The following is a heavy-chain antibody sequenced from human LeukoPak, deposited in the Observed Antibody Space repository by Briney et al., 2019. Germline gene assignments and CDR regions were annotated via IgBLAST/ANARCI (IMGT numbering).Heavy chain of an antibody. Sequence: PGGSLTLSCAASGFTFSSYSMNWVRQAPGKGLEWVALIPYDGSNKYYADSVKGRFTVSRDNSKNTLYLQMNSLRAEDTAVYYCVRGAYSSSCDYWGQGTLVTVSS. D-gene: IGHD6-13*01. J-gene: IGHJ4*02. V-gene: IGHV3-30*03. CDR1: GFTFSSYS. CDR3: VRGAYSSSCDY. CDR2: IPYDGSNK.